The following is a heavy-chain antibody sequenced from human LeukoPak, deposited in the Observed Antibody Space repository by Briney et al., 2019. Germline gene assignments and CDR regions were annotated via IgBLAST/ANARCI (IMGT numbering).Heavy chain of an antibody. D-gene: IGHD6-19*01. J-gene: IGHJ4*02. Sequence: GESLKISCKGSGYSFTGYWIGWVRQMPGKGLEWMGIIYPGDSDTRYSPSFQGQVTISADKSISTAYLQWSSLKASDTAMYYCARLGHLGHSSVGGNFDYWGQGTLVTVSS. CDR3: ARLGHLGHSSVGGNFDY. CDR2: IYPGDSDT. CDR1: GYSFTGYW. V-gene: IGHV5-51*01.